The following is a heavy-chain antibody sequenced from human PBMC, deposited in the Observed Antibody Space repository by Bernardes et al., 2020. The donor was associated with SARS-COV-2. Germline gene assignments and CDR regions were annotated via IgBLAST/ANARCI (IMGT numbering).Heavy chain of an antibody. V-gene: IGHV4-39*01. J-gene: IGHJ6*02. CDR1: GGSISSSNYY. Sequence: SETLSLTCTVSGGSISSSNYYWGWIRQPPGKGLEWIGSIYSSGSSYYNPSLQSRVRESVDTSKNQFSLELSFVTAADTAVYYCAGSSCGIDCYIGGLRSWDYGMDVWGHGTTVTVSS. CDR2: IYSSGSS. CDR3: AGSSCGIDCYIGGLRSWDYGMDV. D-gene: IGHD2-21*02.